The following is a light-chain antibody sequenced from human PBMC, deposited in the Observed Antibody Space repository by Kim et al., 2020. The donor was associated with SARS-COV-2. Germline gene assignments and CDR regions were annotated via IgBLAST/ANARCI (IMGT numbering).Light chain of an antibody. J-gene: IGLJ1*01. Sequence: QSITSSCTGTISDVVCYNYVSWYQQHPGKAPKLMIYDVSNRPSGVSNRFSGSKSGNTASLTISGLQAENYADYYCSSYTSSSTNVFGTGTKVTVL. V-gene: IGLV2-14*03. CDR3: SSYTSSSTNV. CDR1: ISDVVCYNY. CDR2: DVS.